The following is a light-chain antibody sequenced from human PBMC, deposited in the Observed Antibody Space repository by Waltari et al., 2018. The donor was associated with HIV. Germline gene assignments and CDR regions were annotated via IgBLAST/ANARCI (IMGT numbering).Light chain of an antibody. CDR3: GSRDSSGYSFA. Sequence: SSDLTQDPGVSVALVQTVRITCQGHSLRTYYAAGYQQKPGQSPIIFVYGTNNRPAGVPDRFSGSSSGNTASLTITGAQAVDEADYYCGSRDSSGYSFAFGPGTKVTVL. J-gene: IGLJ1*01. CDR1: SLRTYY. V-gene: IGLV3-19*01. CDR2: GTN.